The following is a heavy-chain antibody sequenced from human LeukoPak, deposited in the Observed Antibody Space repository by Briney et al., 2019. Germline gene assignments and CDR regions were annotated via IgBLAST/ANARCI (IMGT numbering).Heavy chain of an antibody. CDR1: GFTFSSYA. Sequence: PGRSLRLSCAASGFTFSSYAMHWVRQAPGKGLEWVSVIYSGGSTYYADSVKGRFTISRDNSKNTLYLQMNSLRAEDTAVYYCARETYQLLSSQGYFDLWGRGTLVTVSS. CDR3: ARETYQLLSSQGYFDL. D-gene: IGHD2-2*01. J-gene: IGHJ2*01. V-gene: IGHV3-53*01. CDR2: IYSGGST.